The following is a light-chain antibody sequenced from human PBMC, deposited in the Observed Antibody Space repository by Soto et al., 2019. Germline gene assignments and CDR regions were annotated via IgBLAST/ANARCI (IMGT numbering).Light chain of an antibody. V-gene: IGKV3-20*01. CDR1: QRVSSSY. Sequence: EIVLTQSPGTLSLSPGEGATLSCRASQRVSSSYLAWYQQKPGQAPRLLMYGASTRATGIPDRFSGGGSGTDFTLTISRVEPEDFAVYYCQQFYDSALFTFGPGTKVDIK. J-gene: IGKJ3*01. CDR2: GAS. CDR3: QQFYDSALFT.